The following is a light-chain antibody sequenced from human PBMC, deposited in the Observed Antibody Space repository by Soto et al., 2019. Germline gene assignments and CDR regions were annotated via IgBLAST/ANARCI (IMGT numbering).Light chain of an antibody. J-gene: IGLJ3*02. CDR2: EVN. Sequence: QSALTQPASVSGSPGQSITISCTGTSSDVGSYNRVSWYQHHPGKAPKLMIYEVNKRPSGVSNRFSGSKSGNTASLTISGLQAEDEADYDCCSYVGSSSFEGVFGGGTKVTVL. CDR1: SSDVGSYNR. V-gene: IGLV2-23*02. CDR3: CSYVGSSSFEGV.